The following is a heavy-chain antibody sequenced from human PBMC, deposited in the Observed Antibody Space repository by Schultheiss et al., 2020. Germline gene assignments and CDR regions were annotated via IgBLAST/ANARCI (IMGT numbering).Heavy chain of an antibody. CDR1: GFTFSSYA. J-gene: IGHJ4*02. V-gene: IGHV3-30-3*01. Sequence: GGSLRLSCSASGFTFSSYAMHWVRQAPGKGLEWVAVISYDGSNKYYADSVKGRFTISRDNSKNTLYLQMNSLRAEDTAVYYCARDIHQYCSSTSCYSSLGYWGQVTLVTVSS. CDR2: ISYDGSNK. D-gene: IGHD2-2*02. CDR3: ARDIHQYCSSTSCYSSLGY.